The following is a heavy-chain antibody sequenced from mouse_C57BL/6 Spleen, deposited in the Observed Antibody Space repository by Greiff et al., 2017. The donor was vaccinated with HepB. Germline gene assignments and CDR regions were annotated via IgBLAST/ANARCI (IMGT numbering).Heavy chain of an antibody. Sequence: QVQLQQPGAELVRPGSSVKLSCKASGYTFTSYWMHWVKQRPIQGLEWIGNIDPSDSETHYNQKFKDKATLTVDKSSSTAYMQLSSLTSEDSAVYYCVLDSSGPYYYAMDYWGQGTSVTVSS. D-gene: IGHD3-2*02. V-gene: IGHV1-52*01. CDR3: VLDSSGPYYYAMDY. CDR2: IDPSDSET. CDR1: GYTFTSYW. J-gene: IGHJ4*01.